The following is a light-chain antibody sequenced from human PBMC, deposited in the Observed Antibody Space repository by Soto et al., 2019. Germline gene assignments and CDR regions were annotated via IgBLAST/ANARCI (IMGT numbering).Light chain of an antibody. CDR2: DVS. J-gene: IGLJ1*01. Sequence: QSALTQPASVSRSPGQSITISCTGTSSDVGAYNSVSWYQQYPGKAPKLVIHDVSNRPSGVSNRFSGSKSGNTASLTISGLQAEDEADYYCSSYTSSSSYVFGSATKVTVL. CDR1: SSDVGAYNS. V-gene: IGLV2-14*01. CDR3: SSYTSSSSYV.